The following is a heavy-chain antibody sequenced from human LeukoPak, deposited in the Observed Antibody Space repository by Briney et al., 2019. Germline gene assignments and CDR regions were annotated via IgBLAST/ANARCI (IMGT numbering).Heavy chain of an antibody. CDR1: GDSISSGVYY. D-gene: IGHD2-21*01. CDR2: IYNSGNT. J-gene: IGHJ4*02. CDR3: ARERLLRYDY. V-gene: IGHV4-31*03. Sequence: SETLSLTCTASGDSISSGVYYWSWIRQHPGKGLEFIGYIYNSGNTYYNPSLKRRLFISVDTSKNQFSLKLSSVTAADTALYYCARERLLRYDYWGQGTLVTVSS.